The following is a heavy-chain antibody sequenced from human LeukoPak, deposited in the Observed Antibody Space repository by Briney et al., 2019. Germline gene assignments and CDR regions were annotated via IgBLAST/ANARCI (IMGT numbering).Heavy chain of an antibody. Sequence: SETLSLTCTVSGDSISSYYWSWIRQPPGKGLEWIGYIGSTNYNPSLKSRVTISVDTSKNQFSLKLTSVTAADTAIYYCAREDPQTTVPEGLDVWGPGTTVTVSS. D-gene: IGHD4-17*01. CDR3: AREDPQTTVPEGLDV. CDR1: GDSISSYY. J-gene: IGHJ6*02. V-gene: IGHV4-59*01. CDR2: IGST.